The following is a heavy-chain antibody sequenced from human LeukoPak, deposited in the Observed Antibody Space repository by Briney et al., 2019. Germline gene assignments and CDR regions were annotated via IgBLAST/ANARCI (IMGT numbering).Heavy chain of an antibody. Sequence: PSETLSLTCTVSGGSISSSSYYWGWIRQPPGKGLEWIGSIYYSGSTNHNPSLKSRVTISVDTSKNQFSLKLSSVTAADTAVYYCAKYYYGSGSINWFDPWGQGTLVTVSS. CDR1: GGSISSSSYY. D-gene: IGHD3-10*01. CDR2: IYYSGST. J-gene: IGHJ5*02. V-gene: IGHV4-39*07. CDR3: AKYYYGSGSINWFDP.